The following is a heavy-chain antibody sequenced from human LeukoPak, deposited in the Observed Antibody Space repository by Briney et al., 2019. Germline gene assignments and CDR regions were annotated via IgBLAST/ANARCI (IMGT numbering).Heavy chain of an antibody. Sequence: SQTLSLTCAISGDSVSNNSAAWNWIRQSPSRGLEWLGRTYYRAKWYNDYAVSVQSRINIKPDTSKNQFSLQLNSVTPEDTAEYYCARQSTTNSRYYGMDVWGQGTTVIVSS. CDR1: GDSVSNNSAA. CDR2: TYYRAKWYN. D-gene: IGHD1-14*01. V-gene: IGHV6-1*01. CDR3: ARQSTTNSRYYGMDV. J-gene: IGHJ6*02.